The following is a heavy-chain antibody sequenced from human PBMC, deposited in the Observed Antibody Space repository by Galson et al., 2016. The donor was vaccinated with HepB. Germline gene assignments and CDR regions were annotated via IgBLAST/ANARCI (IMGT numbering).Heavy chain of an antibody. Sequence: SLRLSCAASGFTFRNYGMTWVRQAPGKGLEVVSSISRSGDSTDYADSVKGRFTISRDNSKNTLSLQMSSLTAEDTAIYYCVQGSTAPAVWGKGTTVTVSS. CDR2: ISRSGDST. D-gene: IGHD3-10*01. CDR3: VQGSTAPAV. V-gene: IGHV3-23*01. J-gene: IGHJ6*04. CDR1: GFTFRNYG.